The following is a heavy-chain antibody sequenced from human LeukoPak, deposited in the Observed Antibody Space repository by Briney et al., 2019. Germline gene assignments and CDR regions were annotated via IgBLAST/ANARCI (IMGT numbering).Heavy chain of an antibody. CDR1: GGSISSGDYY. CDR3: ARDSITTFGVPGGWFDP. Sequence: SQTLSLTCTVSGGSISSGDYYWSWIRQPPGKGLEWIGNIYYSGSTYYNPSLKSRVTISVDTSKNQFSLKLSSVTAADRAVYYCARDSITTFGVPGGWFDPWGQGTLVTVSS. V-gene: IGHV4-30-4*08. CDR2: IYYSGST. D-gene: IGHD3-3*01. J-gene: IGHJ5*02.